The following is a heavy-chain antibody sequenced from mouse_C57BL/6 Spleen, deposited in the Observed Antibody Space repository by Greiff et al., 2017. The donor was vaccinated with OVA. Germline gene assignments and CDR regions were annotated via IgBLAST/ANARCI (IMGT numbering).Heavy chain of an antibody. V-gene: IGHV1-54*01. CDR3: ASGFAY. J-gene: IGHJ3*01. Sequence: VQLQQSGAELVRPGTSVKVSCKASGYAFTNYLIEWVKQRPGQGLEWIGVINPGSGGTNYNEKFKGKGTLTADKSSSTAYMQLSSLTSEDSAVYFCASGFAYWGQGTLVTVSA. CDR2: INPGSGGT. CDR1: GYAFTNYL.